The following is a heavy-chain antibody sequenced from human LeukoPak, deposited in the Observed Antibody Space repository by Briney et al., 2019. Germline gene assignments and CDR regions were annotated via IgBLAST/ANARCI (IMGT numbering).Heavy chain of an antibody. D-gene: IGHD3-10*01. V-gene: IGHV4-34*01. CDR3: ARGYGNYYGSGSYYNRRWFDP. J-gene: IGHJ5*02. Sequence: SETLSLTCAFYVGFFSGYYWSWIRQPPAKGLEGIGEINHSGSTNYNPSLKSRVTISVDTSHNQFSLKQSSVTAADTAVYYCARGYGNYYGSGSYYNRRWFDPWGQGTLVTVSS. CDR2: INHSGST. CDR1: VGFFSGYY.